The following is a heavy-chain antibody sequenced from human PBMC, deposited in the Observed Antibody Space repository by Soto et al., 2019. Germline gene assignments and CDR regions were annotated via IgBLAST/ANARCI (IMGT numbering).Heavy chain of an antibody. CDR2: IHYSGTI. D-gene: IGHD6-6*01. CDR1: GGSISNGGFY. V-gene: IGHV4-31*03. Sequence: SETLSLTCTVSGGSISNGGFYWSWIRQHPHPGKGLEWIGHIHYSGTIYFNPSLKSRVTISIDTSKNQFSLKLSSVTAADTAVYYCARAPARPNENWFHPWGQGTLVTVSS. CDR3: ARAPARPNENWFHP. J-gene: IGHJ5*02.